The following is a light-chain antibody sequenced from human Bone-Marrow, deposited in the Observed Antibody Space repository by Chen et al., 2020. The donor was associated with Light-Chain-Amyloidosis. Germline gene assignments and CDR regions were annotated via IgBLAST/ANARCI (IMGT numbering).Light chain of an antibody. Sequence: SYELTQPPSVSVSPGQTTRITCSGDDLPTKYAYGYQRKPGQAPVLVIHRDTERPSGISERFSGSSSGTTATLTISGVQAEDEADYHCQSADSSGTDEVIFGGGTKLTVL. V-gene: IGLV3-25*03. J-gene: IGLJ2*01. CDR2: RDT. CDR3: QSADSSGTDEVI. CDR1: DLPTKY.